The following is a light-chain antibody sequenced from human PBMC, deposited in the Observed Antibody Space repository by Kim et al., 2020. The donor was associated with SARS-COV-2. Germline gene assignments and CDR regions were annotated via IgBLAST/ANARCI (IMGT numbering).Light chain of an antibody. CDR2: AAS. Sequence: ASIGDRVTITCQASQGIKNNLGWFQQKPGKAPKVLIYAASSLHSGVPSRFSGSGSGTDFTLTISSLQPEDFATYYCLQYNSYPWPFGQGTKVDIK. V-gene: IGKV1-6*01. CDR3: LQYNSYPWP. J-gene: IGKJ1*01. CDR1: QGIKNN.